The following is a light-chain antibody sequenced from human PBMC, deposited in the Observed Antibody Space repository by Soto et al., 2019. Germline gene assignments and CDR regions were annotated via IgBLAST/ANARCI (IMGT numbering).Light chain of an antibody. CDR1: QSVSSY. V-gene: IGKV3-15*01. CDR3: LQYSTWPPLYT. J-gene: IGKJ2*01. CDR2: DAS. Sequence: EIVMTQSPATLSVSLGERVTLSCRASQSVSSYLPWYQQKPGQAPRLLISDASTRATDIPDRFSGSGSGTDFTLTISSLQSTDLAVYYCLQYSTWPPLYTFGQGTKREIK.